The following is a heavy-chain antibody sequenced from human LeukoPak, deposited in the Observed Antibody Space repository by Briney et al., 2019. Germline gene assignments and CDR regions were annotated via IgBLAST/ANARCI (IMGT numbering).Heavy chain of an antibody. D-gene: IGHD3-16*01. V-gene: IGHV5-51*01. CDR1: GSIFNSYW. Sequence: GASLQISCKGSGSIFNSYWIGWGRPLPGKGLEWVEIIYPGDSEIKYSPSFQGQVTMSADKSISTAYLQWSSLKASDTAIYYCARYYDYVWGTRNAFDIWGQGTMVTVSS. J-gene: IGHJ3*02. CDR3: ARYYDYVWGTRNAFDI. CDR2: IYPGDSEI.